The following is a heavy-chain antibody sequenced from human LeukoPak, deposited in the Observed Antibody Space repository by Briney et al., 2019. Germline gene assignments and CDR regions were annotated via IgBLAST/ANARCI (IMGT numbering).Heavy chain of an antibody. V-gene: IGHV6-1*01. CDR2: TYYRSKWYI. CDR1: GDSVSSNSAG. J-gene: IGHJ4*02. D-gene: IGHD1-26*01. CDR3: ASGGLVRSTKGYFDY. Sequence: SQTLSLTCAISGDSVSSNSAGWNWIRQSPSRGLEWLGRTYYRSKWYIDYAVSVKSRISINPDTSKNQFSLQLNSVPPEDTAVYYCASGGLVRSTKGYFDYWGQGTLVTVSS.